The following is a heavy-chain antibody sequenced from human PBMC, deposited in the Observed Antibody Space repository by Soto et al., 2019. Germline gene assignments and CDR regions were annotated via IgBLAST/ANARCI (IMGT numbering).Heavy chain of an antibody. Sequence: VASVKVSCKASGYTFTGYYMHWVRQAPGQGLEWMGWINPNSGGTNYAQKFQGWVTMTRDTSISTAYMELSRLRSDDTAVYYCARDRGQQLVQFVFDYWGQGTLVTVSS. CDR2: INPNSGGT. CDR3: ARDRGQQLVQFVFDY. J-gene: IGHJ4*02. V-gene: IGHV1-2*04. D-gene: IGHD6-13*01. CDR1: GYTFTGYY.